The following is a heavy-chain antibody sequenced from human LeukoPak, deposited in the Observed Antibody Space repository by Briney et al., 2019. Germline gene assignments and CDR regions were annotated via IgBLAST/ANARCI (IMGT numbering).Heavy chain of an antibody. Sequence: GGSLRLSCAASGFTFSTYAMHWVRHAPGKGLEWVSGISWNSGSIGYADSVKGRFTISRDNAKNSLYLQMNSLRAEDVALYSCAKDRVYNLNFYAFIIWGEGTMVTVSS. CDR1: GFTFSTYA. D-gene: IGHD1-14*01. CDR2: ISWNSGSI. CDR3: AKDRVYNLNFYAFII. V-gene: IGHV3-9*03. J-gene: IGHJ3*02.